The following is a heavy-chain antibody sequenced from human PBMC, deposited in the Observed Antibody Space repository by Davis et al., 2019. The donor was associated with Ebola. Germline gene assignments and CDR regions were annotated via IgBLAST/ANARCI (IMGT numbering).Heavy chain of an antibody. V-gene: IGHV4-34*01. D-gene: IGHD3-3*01. J-gene: IGHJ6*02. CDR2: INHSGST. CDR3: ARKYYDFWSGYV. Sequence: MPSETLSLTCAVYGGSFSGYYWSWIRQPPGKGLEWIGEINHSGSTNYNPSLKSRVNISVDTSKNQFSLKLSSVTAADTAVYYCARKYYDFWSGYVWGQGTTVTVSS. CDR1: GGSFSGYY.